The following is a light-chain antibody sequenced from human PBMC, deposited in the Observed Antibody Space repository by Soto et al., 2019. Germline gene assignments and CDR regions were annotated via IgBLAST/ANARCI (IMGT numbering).Light chain of an antibody. CDR2: DVS. V-gene: IGLV2-14*03. Sequence: QSALTQPASVSGSPGQSITISCTGASSDVGGHNYVSWYQHHPGKAPKLMIYDVSNRPSGVSNRFSDSKSGNTASLIISGLQAEDEADYYCSSYTRSSTLFGGGTKLTVL. J-gene: IGLJ2*01. CDR3: SSYTRSSTL. CDR1: SSDVGGHNY.